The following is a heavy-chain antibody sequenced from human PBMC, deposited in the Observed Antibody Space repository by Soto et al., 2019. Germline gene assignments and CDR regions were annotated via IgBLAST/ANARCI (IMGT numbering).Heavy chain of an antibody. CDR2: ISSSGSTI. J-gene: IGHJ4*02. V-gene: IGHV3-48*02. D-gene: IGHD6-13*01. Sequence: PGGSLRLSCAASGFTCSRNAVNWVRQAPGKGLEWLSYISSSGSTIYYADSLKGRFTISRDNAKNSLYLQMNSLRDEDTAVYYCARDSGSSTWYYFDYWGQGTMVTVSS. CDR3: ARDSGSSTWYYFDY. CDR1: GFTCSRNA.